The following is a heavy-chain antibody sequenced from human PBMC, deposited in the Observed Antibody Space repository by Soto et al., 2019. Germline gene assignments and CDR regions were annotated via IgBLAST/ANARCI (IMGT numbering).Heavy chain of an antibody. CDR1: GFIVSSKY. J-gene: IGHJ6*02. D-gene: IGHD3-16*01. Sequence: EVQMVETGGGLSQPGGSLRLSCAVSGFIVSSKYMNWVRQAPGKGLEWVSVIYYGGSTHYADSARGRFTISRYSSKNTLYLQMNSLRAEDAAVYYCTTYTGYGMDVWGPGTTVTVSS. CDR3: TTYTGYGMDV. V-gene: IGHV3-53*02. CDR2: IYYGGST.